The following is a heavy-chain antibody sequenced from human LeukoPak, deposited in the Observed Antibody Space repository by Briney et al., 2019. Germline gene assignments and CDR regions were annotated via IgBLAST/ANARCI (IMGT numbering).Heavy chain of an antibody. D-gene: IGHD1-14*01. V-gene: IGHV3-7*01. CDR3: ARDGYNEGGSGWFDP. J-gene: IGHJ5*02. CDR2: IKQDGREK. CDR1: GFTFRNYW. Sequence: GGSLRLSCAASGFTFRNYWMSWVRQAPGKGLEWVANIKQDGREKWYVDSVKGRFTISRDNAKNSLYLKMSRLRAEDTAVYYCARDGYNEGGSGWFDPWGQGTLVTVSS.